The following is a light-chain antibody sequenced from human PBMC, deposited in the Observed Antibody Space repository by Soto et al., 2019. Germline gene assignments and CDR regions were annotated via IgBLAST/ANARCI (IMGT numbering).Light chain of an antibody. CDR3: QKYDGVPLT. CDR2: AAS. CDR1: QGIANH. V-gene: IGKV1-27*01. Sequence: GDIVNITCRASQGIANHLAWYQQQPGKVPRLLIDAASTLQSGVPSRFSGSGSKREFTLIITNLQPEDVATYYCQKYDGVPLTFGGGTKVDIK. J-gene: IGKJ4*01.